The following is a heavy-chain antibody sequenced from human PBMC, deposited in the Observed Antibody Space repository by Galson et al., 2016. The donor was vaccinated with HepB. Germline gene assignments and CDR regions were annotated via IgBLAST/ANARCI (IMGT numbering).Heavy chain of an antibody. CDR3: AATGIMFGGAIVSYYFDS. CDR1: GDTFNDYA. Sequence: SVKVSCKASGDTFNDYAFSWVRQAPGQGLEWMGGIIPIIGTANYARKFQGKVTITADESTRSAYMEVSSLRSEDTAVYFCAATGIMFGGAIVSYYFDSWGQGTLVTVSS. CDR2: IIPIIGTA. D-gene: IGHD3-16*02. V-gene: IGHV1-69*13. J-gene: IGHJ4*02.